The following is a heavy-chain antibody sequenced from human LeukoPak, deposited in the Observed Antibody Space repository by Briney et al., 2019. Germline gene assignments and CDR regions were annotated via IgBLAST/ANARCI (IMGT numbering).Heavy chain of an antibody. D-gene: IGHD3-22*01. J-gene: IGHJ4*02. CDR1: GFTFSSYS. CDR2: ISSSSSYI. V-gene: IGHV3-21*01. Sequence: GGSLRLSCAASGFTFSSYSMNWVRQAPGKGLGWVSSISSSSSYIYYADSVKGRFTVSRDNAKNTLYLQMDSLRAEDSAVYYCARGLVHDTSGYYSDYWGQGILVTVSS. CDR3: ARGLVHDTSGYYSDY.